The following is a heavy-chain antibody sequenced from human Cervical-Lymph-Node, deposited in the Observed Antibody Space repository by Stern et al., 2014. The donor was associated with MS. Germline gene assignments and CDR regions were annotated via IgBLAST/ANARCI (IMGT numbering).Heavy chain of an antibody. CDR3: AKHRGEDWNYAFWFDP. J-gene: IGHJ5*02. D-gene: IGHD1-7*01. CDR2: ISDDGSNK. Sequence: QVQLVESGGGVVQPGPSLRLSCAASRFTFDNYGMHWVRQAPGKGLAGVALISDDGSNKHYAESVKGRFTISRDNSNNTLFLQMNSLRAEDTAVYYCAKHRGEDWNYAFWFDPWGQGTLVTVSS. V-gene: IGHV3-30*18. CDR1: RFTFDNYG.